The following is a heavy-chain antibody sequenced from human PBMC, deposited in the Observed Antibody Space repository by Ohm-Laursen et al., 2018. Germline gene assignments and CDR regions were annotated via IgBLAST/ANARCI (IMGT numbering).Heavy chain of an antibody. V-gene: IGHV3-74*01. CDR2: VASDGSST. Sequence: GQTLSLTCAASGFTFSAYWMHWVRQTPGKGLVWVSHVASDGSSTSYADSVKGRFTISRDNAKNSLYLQMNSLRVEDTAVFYCARGYYDMNLWGQGTTVTVSS. CDR3: ARGYYDMNL. J-gene: IGHJ6*02. CDR1: GFTFSAYW.